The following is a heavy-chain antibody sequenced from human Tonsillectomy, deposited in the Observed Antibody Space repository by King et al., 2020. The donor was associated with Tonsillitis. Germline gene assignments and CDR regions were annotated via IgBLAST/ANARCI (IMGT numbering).Heavy chain of an antibody. CDR1: GFSLSNARMG. J-gene: IGHJ3*02. D-gene: IGHD1-26*01. Sequence: VTLKESGPVLVKPPETLTLTCTVSGFSLSNARMGVSWIRQPPGKALEWLAHIFSNDEKSYSTSLKSRLTISKDTSKSQVVLTMTNMDPVDTATYYCARKVGGGSYPEDAFDIWGQGTMVTVSS. V-gene: IGHV2-26*01. CDR3: ARKVGGGSYPEDAFDI. CDR2: IFSNDEK.